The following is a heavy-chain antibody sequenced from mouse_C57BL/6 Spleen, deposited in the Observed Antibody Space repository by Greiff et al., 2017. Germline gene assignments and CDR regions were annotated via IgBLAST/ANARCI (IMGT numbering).Heavy chain of an antibody. CDR2: IDPSDSYT. CDR3: ARQKTGAMDD. CDR1: GYTFTSYW. J-gene: IGHJ4*01. Sequence: VQLQQPGAELVMPGASVKLSCKASGYTFTSYWMHWVKQRPGQGLEWIGEIDPSDSYTNYNQKFKGKATLTVDKSSSTAYMQLSSLTSEYSAVYYCARQKTGAMDDWGQGTSVTVSS. V-gene: IGHV1-69*01.